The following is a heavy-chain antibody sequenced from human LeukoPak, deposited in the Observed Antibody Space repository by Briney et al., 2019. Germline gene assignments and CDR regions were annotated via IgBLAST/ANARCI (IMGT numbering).Heavy chain of an antibody. CDR1: GGTFSSYA. CDR2: IIPIFGTA. D-gene: IGHD5-18*01. Sequence: GASVKVSCKAAGGTFSSYAISWVRQAPGQGLEWMGGIIPIFGTANYAQKFQGRVTITTDESTSTAYMELSSLRSEDTAVYYCARAGVDTAMGRATYYYYYYIDVWGKGTTVTVSS. V-gene: IGHV1-69*05. CDR3: ARAGVDTAMGRATYYYYYYIDV. J-gene: IGHJ6*03.